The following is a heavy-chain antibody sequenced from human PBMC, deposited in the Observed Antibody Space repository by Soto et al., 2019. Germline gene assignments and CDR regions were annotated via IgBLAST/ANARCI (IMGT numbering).Heavy chain of an antibody. D-gene: IGHD3-22*01. V-gene: IGHV4-4*02. CDR1: GASISSSNW. CDR3: ARHYYYANHYYYAMDV. Sequence: QVQLQESGPGLVRPSGTLSLTCAVSGASISSSNWWSWVHHPPGKGLEWIGDIYHDGSTNRNPSLKSRATISVDKSKNQFSLRLTSVTAADTAVYYCARHYYYANHYYYAMDVWGQGTTVTVSS. J-gene: IGHJ6*02. CDR2: IYHDGST.